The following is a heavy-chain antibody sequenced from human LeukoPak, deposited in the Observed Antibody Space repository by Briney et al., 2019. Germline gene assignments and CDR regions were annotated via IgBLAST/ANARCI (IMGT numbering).Heavy chain of an antibody. CDR1: GFTFSSYA. Sequence: QTGGSLRLSCAASGFTFSSYAMSWVRQAPGKGLEWVSAISGSGGSTYYADSVKGRFTISRDNSKNTLYLQMNSLRAEDTAVYYCARKIPSMSYFDYWGQGTLVTVSS. J-gene: IGHJ4*02. V-gene: IGHV3-23*01. CDR2: ISGSGGST. CDR3: ARKIPSMSYFDY. D-gene: IGHD2-2*02.